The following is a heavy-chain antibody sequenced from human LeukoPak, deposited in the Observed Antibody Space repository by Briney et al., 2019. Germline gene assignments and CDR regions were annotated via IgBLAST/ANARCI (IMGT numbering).Heavy chain of an antibody. CDR1: GYSISSGYY. J-gene: IGHJ2*01. CDR2: IYHSGST. V-gene: IGHV4-38-2*01. CDR3: ARRREDWYFDL. Sequence: PSETLSLTCAVSGYSISSGYYWGWIRQPPGKGLEWIGSIYHSGSTYYNPSLKSRVTISVDTSKNQFSLKLSSVTAADTAVYYCARRREDWYFDLWGRGTLVTVSS.